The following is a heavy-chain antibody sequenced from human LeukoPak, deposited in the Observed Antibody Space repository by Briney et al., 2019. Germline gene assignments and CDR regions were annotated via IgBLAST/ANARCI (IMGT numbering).Heavy chain of an antibody. D-gene: IGHD6-19*01. J-gene: IGHJ4*02. CDR3: ARHSVSGADDY. Sequence: PSETLSLTCAVYGGSFSGYYWSWIRQPPGKGLEWIGEINHSGSTNYNPSLKSRVTISVDTSKNQFSLKVSSVTAADTAVYYCARHSVSGADDYWGQGTLVTVSS. CDR2: INHSGST. V-gene: IGHV4-34*01. CDR1: GGSFSGYY.